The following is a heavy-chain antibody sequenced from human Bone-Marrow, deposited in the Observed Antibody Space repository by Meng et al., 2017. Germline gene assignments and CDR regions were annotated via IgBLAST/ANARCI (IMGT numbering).Heavy chain of an antibody. CDR1: GGSISSSNW. D-gene: IGHD6-19*01. CDR3: ASSPPPGKKWRVTDY. Sequence: QVQLQESGPGLVKPSGTLSLTCAVSGGSISSSNWWSWVRQPPGKGLEWIGEIYHSGSTNYNPSLKSRVTIPVDKSKTQSSLKLSSGPAADTAVYYGASSPPPGKKWRVTDYWGQGTLVTVSS. V-gene: IGHV4-4*02. CDR2: IYHSGST. J-gene: IGHJ4*02.